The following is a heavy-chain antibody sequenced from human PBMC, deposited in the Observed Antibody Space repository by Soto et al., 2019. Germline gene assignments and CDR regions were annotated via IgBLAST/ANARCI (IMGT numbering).Heavy chain of an antibody. CDR3: ARLVYDTRLNYMYFDF. V-gene: IGHV4-4*01. Sequence: PTETLSLTCAVSGVSISSGNLLTWVRPSPQEGLEYIGEIFHDGTANYYPSFERRVAISVDTFKNQFSLKLTSVTAADTAIYFCARLVYDTRLNYMYFDFWGQGALVTVSS. J-gene: IGHJ4*02. CDR1: GVSISSGNL. D-gene: IGHD2-8*01. CDR2: IFHDGTA.